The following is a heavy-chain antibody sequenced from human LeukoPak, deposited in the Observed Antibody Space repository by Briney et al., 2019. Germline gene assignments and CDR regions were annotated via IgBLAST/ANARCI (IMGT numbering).Heavy chain of an antibody. CDR2: INLSGGST. J-gene: IGHJ4*01. V-gene: IGHV1-46*03. Sequence: ASVKVSCKSSGYTFTFYYLHWVRQAPGQGLEWVGIINLSGGSTSYSQTFQGRVTMTSDTSTSTDYMELRSLRSEDTAVYYCTKLARALRDFDYWGQGTLVTVSS. CDR3: TKLARALRDFDY. CDR1: GYTFTFYY. D-gene: IGHD3-10*01.